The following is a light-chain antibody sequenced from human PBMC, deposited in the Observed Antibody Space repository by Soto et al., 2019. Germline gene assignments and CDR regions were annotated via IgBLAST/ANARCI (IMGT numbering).Light chain of an antibody. CDR2: FAS. J-gene: IGKJ4*01. V-gene: IGKV3-15*01. CDR1: QSVSNN. CDR3: QQYNKWPLT. Sequence: EIVMTQSPATLSVSPGEKATLSCRASQSVSNNLAWYQQKPGQAPRLLIYFASTRATGIPARFSGSGSGTEFTLNISSLQSEDFAVYYCQQYNKWPLTFGGGTNVETK.